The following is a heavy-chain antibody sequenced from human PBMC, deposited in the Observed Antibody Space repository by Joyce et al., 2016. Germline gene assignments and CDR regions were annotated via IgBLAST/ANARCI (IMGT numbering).Heavy chain of an antibody. J-gene: IGHJ4*02. D-gene: IGHD3-16*02. CDR1: GGSVSSSGYY. CDR3: TRGIRATTFGGIIAAPLDD. V-gene: IGHV4-31*03. Sequence: QVQLQESGPGLVKPSQTLSLTCTVSGGSVSSSGYYWSWVRQPPGKGLEWIGYIYYIGSTYYSPSLKSRVTISLDTSENQFSLKLSSVTAADTAVYYCTRGIRATTFGGIIAAPLDDWGQGTLVTVSS. CDR2: IYYIGST.